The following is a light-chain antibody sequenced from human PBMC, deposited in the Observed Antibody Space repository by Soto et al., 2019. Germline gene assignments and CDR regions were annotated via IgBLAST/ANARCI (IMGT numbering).Light chain of an antibody. CDR1: QSVNIY. V-gene: IGKV3D-15*01. Sequence: IVMTQSPATLSVSPGERATLSCRASQSVNIYLAWYQQKPGQAPRLLIFGASSRATGIPARFSGSGSGTEFTLTISSLQSEDFALYYCQQYDDWPLTFGGGTKVDI. J-gene: IGKJ4*01. CDR3: QQYDDWPLT. CDR2: GAS.